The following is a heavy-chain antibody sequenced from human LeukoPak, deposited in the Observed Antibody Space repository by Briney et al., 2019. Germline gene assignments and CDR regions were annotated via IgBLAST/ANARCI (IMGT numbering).Heavy chain of an antibody. Sequence: GGSLRLSCAASGFTFSSYAMSWVRLAPGKGLEWVSAISGSGGSTYYADSVKGRFTISRDNSKNTLYLQMNSLRAEDTAVYYCAKPYIGSGSYYLNNWYFDLWGRGTLVTVSS. CDR2: ISGSGGST. V-gene: IGHV3-23*01. J-gene: IGHJ2*01. CDR3: AKPYIGSGSYYLNNWYFDL. D-gene: IGHD3-10*01. CDR1: GFTFSSYA.